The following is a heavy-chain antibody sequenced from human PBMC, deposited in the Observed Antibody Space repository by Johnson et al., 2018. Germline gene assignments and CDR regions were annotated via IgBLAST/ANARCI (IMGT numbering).Heavy chain of an antibody. J-gene: IGHJ3*02. CDR3: ARLGRYCGGDCYPTGTFDI. CDR1: GYSFTSYW. CDR2: IYPGDSDT. D-gene: IGHD2-21*02. V-gene: IGHV5-51*03. Sequence: VQLVQSGAEVKKPGESLKISCKGSGYSFTSYWIGWVRQMPGKGLEWMGIIYPGDSDTRDRPSFQVQVTISAHKSISTAYLQWSRLKASDTAMYYCARLGRYCGGDCYPTGTFDIWGQGTMVTVSA.